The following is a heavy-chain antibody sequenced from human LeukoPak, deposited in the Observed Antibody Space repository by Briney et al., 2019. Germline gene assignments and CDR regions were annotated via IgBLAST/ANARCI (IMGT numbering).Heavy chain of an antibody. V-gene: IGHV3-9*01. Sequence: GGSLRLSCTVSGFTFDDYAMHWVRHTPGKGLEWVAGITWNRDNIGYGDSVKGRFTISRDNSKNTLYLQMNSLRAEDTAVYYCAKDLPLEQQLVRGFDYWGQGTLVTVSS. CDR3: AKDLPLEQQLVRGFDY. D-gene: IGHD6-13*01. CDR1: GFTFDDYA. CDR2: ITWNRDNI. J-gene: IGHJ4*02.